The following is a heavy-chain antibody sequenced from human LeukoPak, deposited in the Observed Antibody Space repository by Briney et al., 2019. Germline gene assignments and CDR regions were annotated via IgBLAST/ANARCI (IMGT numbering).Heavy chain of an antibody. CDR3: ARDSIGYCSSTSCYRFDY. V-gene: IGHV1-69*01. Sequence: SVKVSCKASGGTFSSYAISWVRQAPGQGLEWMGGIIPIFGTANYAQKFQGRVTITADESTSTAYMELSSLRSEDTAVYYCARDSIGYCSSTSCYRFDYWGQGTLVTVSS. J-gene: IGHJ4*02. CDR2: IIPIFGTA. CDR1: GGTFSSYA. D-gene: IGHD2-2*02.